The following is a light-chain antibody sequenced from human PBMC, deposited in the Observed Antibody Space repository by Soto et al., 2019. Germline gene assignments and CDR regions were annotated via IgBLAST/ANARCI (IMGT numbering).Light chain of an antibody. CDR1: SSDVGFSNS. Sequence: QSALTQPASVSGSPGQSITISCTGTSSDVGFSNSVSWYQQHPGKVPKVVIYEVTKRPSGISNRFSGSKSANTASLAISGLQAEDEADYYCSSYTNITSWVFGGGTKLTVL. V-gene: IGLV2-14*01. CDR2: EVT. J-gene: IGLJ3*02. CDR3: SSYTNITSWV.